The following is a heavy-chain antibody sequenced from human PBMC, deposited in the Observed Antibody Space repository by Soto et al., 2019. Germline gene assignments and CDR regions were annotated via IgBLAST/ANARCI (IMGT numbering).Heavy chain of an antibody. V-gene: IGHV1-18*04. D-gene: IGHD1-26*01. J-gene: IGHJ4*02. CDR3: ARAQGATTAFDY. CDR2: ISTYNGNT. CDR1: GYIFRSYG. Sequence: ASVKVSCKASGYIFRSYGITWVRQAPGQGLEWMGWISTYNGNTNYAQKLQGRVTLTTDTSTTTAYMELRSLRSDDTAMYYCARAQGATTAFDYWGQGTLVTVSS.